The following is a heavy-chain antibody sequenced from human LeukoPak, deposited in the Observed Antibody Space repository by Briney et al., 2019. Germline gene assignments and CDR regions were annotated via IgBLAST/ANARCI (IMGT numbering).Heavy chain of an antibody. J-gene: IGHJ4*02. D-gene: IGHD2-2*01. CDR3: ARVGPYCSSTSCPRLLDY. CDR2: ISSSSSYI. Sequence: GGSLRLSCAASGFTFSSYSMNWVRQAPGKGLEWASSISSSSSYIYYADSVKGRFTISRDNAKNPLYLQMNSLRAEDTAVYYCARVGPYCSSTSCPRLLDYWGQGTLVTVSS. V-gene: IGHV3-21*01. CDR1: GFTFSSYS.